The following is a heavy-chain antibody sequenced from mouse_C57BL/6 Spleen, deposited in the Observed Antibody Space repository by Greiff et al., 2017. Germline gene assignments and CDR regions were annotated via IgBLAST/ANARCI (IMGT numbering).Heavy chain of an antibody. CDR2: ILPGSGST. CDR1: GYTFTGYW. D-gene: IGHD1-1*01. J-gene: IGHJ3*01. CDR3: ARNYYGSSYGAY. Sequence: QVQLQQSGAELMKPGASVKLSCKATGYTFTGYWIGWVKQRPGHGLEWIGEILPGSGSTNYNDKFKGKATFTADTSSNTAYMQLSSLTTEDSAIYYCARNYYGSSYGAYWGQGTLVTVSA. V-gene: IGHV1-9*01.